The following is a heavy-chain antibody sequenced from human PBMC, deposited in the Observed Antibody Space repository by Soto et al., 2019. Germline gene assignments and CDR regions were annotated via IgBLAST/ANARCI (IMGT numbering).Heavy chain of an antibody. CDR3: ARGDYDILTGYSLNWFDP. V-gene: IGHV1-3*01. J-gene: IGHJ5*02. D-gene: IGHD3-9*01. CDR1: GYTFTRYA. Sequence: QVQLVQSGAEVKKPGASVKVSCKASGYTFTRYAIHWVRQAPGQRLEWMGWINAGNGNTKYSQKFQGRVTITRDTSASKAYMELSSLRSEDTAVYYCARGDYDILTGYSLNWFDPWGQGTLVTVSS. CDR2: INAGNGNT.